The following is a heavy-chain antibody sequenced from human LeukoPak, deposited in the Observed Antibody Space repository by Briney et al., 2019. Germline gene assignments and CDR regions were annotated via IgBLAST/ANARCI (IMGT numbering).Heavy chain of an antibody. CDR3: TIYMNSHSRIFDY. V-gene: IGHV3-15*01. J-gene: IGHJ4*02. CDR1: GFTFSNYW. Sequence: GGSLRLSCEGSGFTFSNYWMSWVRQAPGKGLEWVGRIKSKTDGGTTDYAAPVKGRFTISRDDSKNTLYLQMNSLKTEDTAVYYCTIYMNSHSRIFDYWGQGTLVTVSS. CDR2: IKSKTDGGTT. D-gene: IGHD2-15*01.